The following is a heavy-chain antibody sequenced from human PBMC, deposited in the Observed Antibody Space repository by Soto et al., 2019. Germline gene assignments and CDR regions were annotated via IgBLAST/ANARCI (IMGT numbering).Heavy chain of an antibody. CDR1: GFTFSSYA. J-gene: IGHJ4*02. Sequence: PXVCLRLSCAASGFTFSSYAMSWVRQAPGKGLEWVSGISGSGGSTSYADSVKGRFTISRDNSKNTQYLQMDSLRADDTAVYYCAKPGPAAQIWTRFDQCGQGTLVTVSS. D-gene: IGHD6-13*01. V-gene: IGHV3-23*01. CDR2: ISGSGGST. CDR3: AKPGPAAQIWTRFDQ.